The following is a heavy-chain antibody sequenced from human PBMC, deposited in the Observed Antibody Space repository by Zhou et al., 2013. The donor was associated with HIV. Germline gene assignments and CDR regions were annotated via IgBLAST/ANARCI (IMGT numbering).Heavy chain of an antibody. CDR3: ARGQSGYSYGTDY. V-gene: IGHV1-69*05. CDR1: GGTFSSYA. J-gene: IGHJ4*02. CDR2: IIPMFGRA. D-gene: IGHD5-18*01. Sequence: QVQLVQSGAEVKKPGSSVNVSCKASGGTFSSYAISWVRQAPGQGLEWMGGIIPMFGRANYEQKFQGRVTITTDKSTSTAYMELSSLRSEDTAVYYCARGQSGYSYGTDYWGQGTLVTVSS.